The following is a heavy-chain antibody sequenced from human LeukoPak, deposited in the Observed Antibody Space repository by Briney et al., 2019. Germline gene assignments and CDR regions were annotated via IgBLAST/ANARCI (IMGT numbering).Heavy chain of an antibody. V-gene: IGHV1-46*01. Sequence: ASVKVSCKASGYTFTNYYIHWVRQAPGQGLEWMGLINPSGGSTSYAQKFQGRVTMTRDTSTSTVYMELSSLRSEDTAVYYCARDDLAYCGGDCYSHFDYWGQGTLVTVSS. J-gene: IGHJ4*02. CDR1: GYTFTNYY. D-gene: IGHD2-21*02. CDR2: INPSGGST. CDR3: ARDDLAYCGGDCYSHFDY.